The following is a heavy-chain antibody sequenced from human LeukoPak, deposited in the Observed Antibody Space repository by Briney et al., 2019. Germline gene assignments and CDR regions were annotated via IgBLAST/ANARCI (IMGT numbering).Heavy chain of an antibody. CDR1: GGSISSSSYD. V-gene: IGHV4-39*01. Sequence: SETLSLTCTVSGGSISSSSYDWGWIRQPPRKRLEWIGSVYYSGSTYYNPSLKSRVTISVDTSKNQFSLKLRSVTAADTAVYYCARDCSGGSCYSDWFDPWGQGTLVTVSS. J-gene: IGHJ5*02. CDR2: VYYSGST. CDR3: ARDCSGGSCYSDWFDP. D-gene: IGHD2-15*01.